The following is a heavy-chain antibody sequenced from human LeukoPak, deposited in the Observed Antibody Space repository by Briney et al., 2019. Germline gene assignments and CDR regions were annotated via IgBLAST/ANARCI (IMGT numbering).Heavy chain of an antibody. D-gene: IGHD3-22*01. Sequence: SETLSLTCTVSGGSMSSYSWSWIRQPPGKGLEWIGYIYYSGSTNYNPSLKSRVTISVDTSKNQFSLKLSSVTAADTAVYYCARHTTPYESSGYFFDDWGQGTLVTVSS. CDR3: ARHTTPYESSGYFFDD. CDR1: GGSMSSYS. V-gene: IGHV4-59*08. J-gene: IGHJ4*02. CDR2: IYYSGST.